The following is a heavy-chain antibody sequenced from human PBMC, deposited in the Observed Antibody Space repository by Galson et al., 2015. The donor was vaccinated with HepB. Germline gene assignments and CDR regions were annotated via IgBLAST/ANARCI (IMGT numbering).Heavy chain of an antibody. J-gene: IGHJ4*02. D-gene: IGHD3-3*01. Sequence: TLSLTCTVSGGSISSGGYYWSWIRQHPGKGLEWIGYIYYSGSTYYNPPLKSRVTISVDTSKNQFSLKLSSVTAADTAVYYCARFDGSNAPPLRFLEWPRGYYFDYWGQGTLVTVSS. CDR1: GGSISSGGYY. CDR3: ARFDGSNAPPLRFLEWPRGYYFDY. CDR2: IYYSGST. V-gene: IGHV4-31*03.